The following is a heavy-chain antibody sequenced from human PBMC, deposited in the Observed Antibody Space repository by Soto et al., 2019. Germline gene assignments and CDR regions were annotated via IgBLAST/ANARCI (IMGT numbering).Heavy chain of an antibody. CDR2: IISILGIA. V-gene: IGHV1-69*02. CDR1: GGTFSSYT. J-gene: IGHJ4*02. D-gene: IGHD2-15*01. Sequence: QVQLVQSGAEVKKPGSSVKVSCKASGGTFSSYTISWVRQAPGQGLEWMGGIISILGIADYAQKFQGRVTNTADKPTSTAYMELSSLRSEDTAVYYCALVVAATRYFDYWGQGTLVTVSS. CDR3: ALVVAATRYFDY.